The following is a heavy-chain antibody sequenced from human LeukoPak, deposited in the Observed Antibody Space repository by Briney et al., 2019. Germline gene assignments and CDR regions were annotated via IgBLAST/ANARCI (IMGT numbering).Heavy chain of an antibody. CDR2: IRSKTYGGTT. CDR1: GFTFGTYA. Sequence: GGSLRLSCTSSGFTFGTYAVSWFRQAPGKGLEWVALIRSKTYGGTTEYAASVKGRFTISRDDSKSIAYLQMNSLKTEDTAVYYCTRYSGRTDYWGQGTLVSVSS. D-gene: IGHD5-18*01. J-gene: IGHJ4*02. CDR3: TRYSGRTDY. V-gene: IGHV3-49*03.